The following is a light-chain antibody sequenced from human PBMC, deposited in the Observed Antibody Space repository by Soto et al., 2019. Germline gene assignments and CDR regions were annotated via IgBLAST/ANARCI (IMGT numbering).Light chain of an antibody. CDR1: SSDVGSYNL. CDR2: EVS. CDR3: CSYAGSSSDV. V-gene: IGLV2-23*02. J-gene: IGLJ1*01. Sequence: QSVLTQPASVSGAPGHSITISCTGTSSDVGSYNLVSWYQQHPGKAPKLMIYEVSKRPSGVSNRFSGSKSGNTASLTISGLQAEDEADYYCCSYAGSSSDVFGTGTKVTVL.